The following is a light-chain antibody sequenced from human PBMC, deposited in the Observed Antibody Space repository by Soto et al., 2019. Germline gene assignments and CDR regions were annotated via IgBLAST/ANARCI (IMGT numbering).Light chain of an antibody. CDR1: QSVSNNY. CDR2: GAS. CDR3: QRYGSSGT. V-gene: IGKV3-20*01. Sequence: EIVLTQSPGTLSLSPGERATLSCRASQSVSNNYLAWYQQKPGQAPRPLIYGASNRATGIPDRFSGSGSGTDFTVTSSRLEPEDCGVYYCQRYGSSGTFGQGTKVEI. J-gene: IGKJ1*01.